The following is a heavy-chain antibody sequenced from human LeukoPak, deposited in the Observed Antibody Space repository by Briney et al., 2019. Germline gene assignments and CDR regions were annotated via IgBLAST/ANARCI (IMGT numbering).Heavy chain of an antibody. CDR3: ARASLGYCSGVSCYEGGFDY. CDR2: IIPIFGTA. J-gene: IGHJ4*02. V-gene: IGHV1-69*05. CDR1: GGTFSSYA. D-gene: IGHD2-15*01. Sequence: SVKVSCKASGGTFSSYAISWVRQAHGQGLEWMGRIIPIFGTANYAQKFQGRVTITTDESTSTAYMELSSLRSEDTAVYYCARASLGYCSGVSCYEGGFDYWGQGTLVTVSS.